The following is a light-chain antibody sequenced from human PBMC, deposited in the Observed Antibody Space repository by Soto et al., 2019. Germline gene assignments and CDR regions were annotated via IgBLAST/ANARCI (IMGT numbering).Light chain of an antibody. J-gene: IGKJ3*01. Sequence: DIQMTQSPSSLSASVGDRVTVTCQASRDISHYLNWYQLKPGKPPKLLIYDASFLETGVPSRFSGSRSGTNFTFTISSLQPEDIATYYCQQYDDLFSFGPGTKVNI. V-gene: IGKV1-33*01. CDR3: QQYDDLFS. CDR2: DAS. CDR1: RDISHY.